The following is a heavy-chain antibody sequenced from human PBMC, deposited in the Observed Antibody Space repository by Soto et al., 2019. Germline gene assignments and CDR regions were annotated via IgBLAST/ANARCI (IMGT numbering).Heavy chain of an antibody. CDR2: LYHSGST. CDR1: DGSISSGGYS. V-gene: IGHV4-30-2*01. J-gene: IGHJ4*02. D-gene: IGHD2-15*01. Sequence: QLQLQESGSGLVKPSQTLSLTCAVSDGSISSGGYSWSWIRQPPGKGLEWIGYLYHSGSTYYNPSLKSRVTISVDRSKNQFSLKLSSVTAADTAVYYRARVGVVAATGIDYWGQGTLVTVSS. CDR3: ARVGVVAATGIDY.